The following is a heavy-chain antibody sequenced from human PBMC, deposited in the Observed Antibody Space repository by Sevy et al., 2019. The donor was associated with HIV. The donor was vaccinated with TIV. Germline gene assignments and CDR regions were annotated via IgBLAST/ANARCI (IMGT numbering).Heavy chain of an antibody. Sequence: SETLSLTCTVSGGSISSYYWSWIRQPPGKGLEWIGYIYYSGSTNYNPSLKSRVTISVDTSKNQFSLKLSSVTAADTAVYYCAREDIRVAGIGYYFHSWGQGTLVTVSS. V-gene: IGHV4-59*01. CDR3: AREDIRVAGIGYYFHS. D-gene: IGHD6-19*01. CDR2: IYYSGST. CDR1: GGSISSYY. J-gene: IGHJ4*02.